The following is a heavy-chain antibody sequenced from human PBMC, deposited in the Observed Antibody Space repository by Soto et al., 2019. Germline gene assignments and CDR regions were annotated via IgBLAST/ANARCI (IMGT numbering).Heavy chain of an antibody. CDR3: ARVIAVAYGMDV. J-gene: IGHJ6*02. D-gene: IGHD6-19*01. Sequence: ASVKVSCKASGYTFTSYDINWVRQATGQGLEWMGWMNPNSGNTGYAQKFQGRVTMTRNTSISTAYMELSSLRSEDTAVYYCARVIAVAYGMDVWGQGTTVTVSS. V-gene: IGHV1-8*01. CDR1: GYTFTSYD. CDR2: MNPNSGNT.